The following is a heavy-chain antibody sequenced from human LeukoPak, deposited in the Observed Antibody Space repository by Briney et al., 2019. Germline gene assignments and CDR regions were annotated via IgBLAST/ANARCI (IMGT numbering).Heavy chain of an antibody. Sequence: SETLSLACTVSGGSISSSNYYWGWVRQPPGKGLEWIGSIYYSGTTFYKPALKSRVTISVDTSKNQFSLKLSSVTAADTAVYYCAGEITSSCHHWGQGTLVTVSS. CDR2: IYYSGTT. D-gene: IGHD1-14*01. V-gene: IGHV4-39*01. CDR1: GGSISSSNYY. CDR3: AGEITSSCHH. J-gene: IGHJ1*01.